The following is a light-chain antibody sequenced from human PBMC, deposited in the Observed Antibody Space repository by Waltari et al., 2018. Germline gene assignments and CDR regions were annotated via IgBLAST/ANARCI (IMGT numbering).Light chain of an antibody. Sequence: SYELTQPPSVSVSPGQTARITCSGDTLPRKYAYWYQQRSGQAPVLGIVEDNKRPSGIPERFSGSISGTMATLTISGAQVEDEADYYCYSTDSSSKGVFGAGTKVTVL. CDR2: EDN. CDR1: TLPRKY. CDR3: YSTDSSSKGV. V-gene: IGLV3-10*01. J-gene: IGLJ1*01.